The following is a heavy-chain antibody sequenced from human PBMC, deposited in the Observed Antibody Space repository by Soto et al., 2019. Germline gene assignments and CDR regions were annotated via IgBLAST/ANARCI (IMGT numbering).Heavy chain of an antibody. CDR2: IYHSGST. Sequence: LSLTCAVSGGSISSTNWWSWVRQPPGKGLEWIGEIYHSGSTNYNPSLESRVTISVDKSKNQLSLKLSSVTAADTAVYYCAKFRSWDRWRAFDIWGQGTMVTVSS. CDR3: AKFRSWDRWRAFDI. V-gene: IGHV4-4*02. J-gene: IGHJ3*02. D-gene: IGHD6-13*01. CDR1: GGSISSTNW.